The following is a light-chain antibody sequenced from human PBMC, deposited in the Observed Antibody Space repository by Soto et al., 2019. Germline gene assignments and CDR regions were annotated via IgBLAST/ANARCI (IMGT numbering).Light chain of an antibody. CDR1: QSISSW. CDR2: KAS. CDR3: QQYNSYSRT. Sequence: DIQMTQSPSTLSASVGDRVTITCRASQSISSWLAWYQQKPGKAPKLLIYKASSLESGVSSRFSGSGSGTECTLTISSLQPDDFATYDGQQYNSYSRTFGQGTKVEIK. V-gene: IGKV1-5*03. J-gene: IGKJ1*01.